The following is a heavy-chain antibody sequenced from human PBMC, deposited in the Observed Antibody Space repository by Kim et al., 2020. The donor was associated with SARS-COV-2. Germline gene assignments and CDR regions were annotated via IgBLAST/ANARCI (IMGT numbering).Heavy chain of an antibody. J-gene: IGHJ5*02. D-gene: IGHD3-10*01. CDR1: GGSISSYY. V-gene: IGHV4-59*01. CDR2: IYYSGST. CDR3: AREVATMFRGVILNWFDP. Sequence: SETLSLTCTVSGGSISSYYWSWIRQPPGKGLEWIGYIYYSGSTNYNPSLKSRVTISVDTSKNQFSLKLSSVTAADTAVYYCAREVATMFRGVILNWFDPWGQGTLVTVSS.